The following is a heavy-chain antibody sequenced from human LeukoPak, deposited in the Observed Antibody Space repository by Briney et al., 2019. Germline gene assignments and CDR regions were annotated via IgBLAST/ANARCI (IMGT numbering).Heavy chain of an antibody. D-gene: IGHD2-15*01. CDR1: GYTFSNYG. CDR3: ARVVVVAATRGTWYFDL. J-gene: IGHJ2*01. Sequence: ASVKVSRKASGYTFSNYGITWVRQAPGQGLEWMGWSIAYNGNINYAQKVQGRVTMTTDTSTSTAYMELRSLRSDDTAVYYCARVVVVAATRGTWYFDLWGRGALVTVSS. CDR2: SIAYNGNI. V-gene: IGHV1-18*01.